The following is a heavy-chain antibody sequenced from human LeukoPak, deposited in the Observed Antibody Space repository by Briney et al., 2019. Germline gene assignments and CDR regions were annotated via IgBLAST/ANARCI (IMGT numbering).Heavy chain of an antibody. D-gene: IGHD2-8*02. CDR2: IYYSGST. CDR3: ARSPGGEFDY. CDR1: GGSISSSSYY. V-gene: IGHV4-31*03. Sequence: SETLSLTCTVSGGSISSSSYYWGWIRQHPGKGLEWIGYIYYSGSTYYSPSLKSRVTISVDTSKNQFSLRLSSVPAADTAVSFCARSPGGEFDYWGQGSLVTVSS. J-gene: IGHJ4*02.